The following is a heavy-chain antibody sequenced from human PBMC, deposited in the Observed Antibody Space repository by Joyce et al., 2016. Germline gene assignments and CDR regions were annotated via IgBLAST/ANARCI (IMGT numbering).Heavy chain of an antibody. CDR3: ARAPPLGTGSYRLFDY. CDR1: GFTFTGHA. CDR2: ISHDEINK. Sequence: QVQLVESGGGVVEPGSSLRLSCAASGFTFTGHAMHWVRPTPGKGLEWVAVISHDEINKFYPDSVKGRFTISRDSSKNRLFLQMNSLRVEDTGIYFCARAPPLGTGSYRLFDYWGQGTLVTVSS. D-gene: IGHD1-26*01. J-gene: IGHJ4*01. V-gene: IGHV3-30*04.